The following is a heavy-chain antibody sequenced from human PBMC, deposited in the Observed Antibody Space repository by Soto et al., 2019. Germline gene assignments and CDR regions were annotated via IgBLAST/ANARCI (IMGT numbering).Heavy chain of an antibody. V-gene: IGHV4-31*03. CDR3: ARGLDIEDYYYGMDV. CDR1: GGSISSGGYY. D-gene: IGHD5-12*01. CDR2: IYYSGST. J-gene: IGHJ6*02. Sequence: QVQLQESGPGLVKPSQTLSLTCTVSGGSISSGGYYWSWIRQHPRKGLEWIGYIYYSGSTYYNPSLKSRVTISVDTSKNQFSLKLSSVTAADTAVYYCARGLDIEDYYYGMDVWGQGTTVTVSS.